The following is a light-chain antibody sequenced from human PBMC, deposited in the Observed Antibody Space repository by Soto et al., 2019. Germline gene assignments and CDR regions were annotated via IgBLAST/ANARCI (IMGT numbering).Light chain of an antibody. J-gene: IGKJ1*01. CDR2: DAS. V-gene: IGKV3-15*01. Sequence: EIVMTQSPGTLSVSPGDRAILSCRASQSLIDNLAWYQQRPGQTPRLLIYDASTRATGIPGRFSGSGSGTEFTLTISSLQSEDSAVYYCQQYNNWRTFXQGTKADIK. CDR3: QQYNNWRT. CDR1: QSLIDN.